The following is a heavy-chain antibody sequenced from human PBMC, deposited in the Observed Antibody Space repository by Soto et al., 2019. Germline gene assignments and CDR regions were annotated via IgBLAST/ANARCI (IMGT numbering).Heavy chain of an antibody. V-gene: IGHV3-7*03. CDR1: GLTFSGHW. CDR2: IKPDGSET. CDR3: TSRPSGMTYHAVFDF. Sequence: GGSLRLSCAASGLTFSGHWMPWVRQTPGEGLQWVAAIKPDGSETFYVDSVKGRFTISRDNARNSLFLQMDSLRAEDTAVYYCTSRPSGMTYHAVFDFWGQGTLVTVSS. D-gene: IGHD2-21*02. J-gene: IGHJ4*02.